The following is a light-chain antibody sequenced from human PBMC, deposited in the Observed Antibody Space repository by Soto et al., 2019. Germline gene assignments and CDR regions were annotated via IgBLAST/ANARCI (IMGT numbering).Light chain of an antibody. V-gene: IGKV3-15*01. CDR1: QSVSSN. CDR3: QQYNNWPVT. J-gene: IGKJ4*01. Sequence: EIVMTQSPATLSVSPGERATLSCRASQSVSSNLAWYQQKPGQAPRLLIYGASARSTGIPARLSGSGFGTEFTLSISSLQSVDFAVYYCQQYNNWPVTFGGGTKVEIK. CDR2: GAS.